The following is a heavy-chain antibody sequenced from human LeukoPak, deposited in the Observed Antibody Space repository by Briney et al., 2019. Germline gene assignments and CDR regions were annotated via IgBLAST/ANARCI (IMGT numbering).Heavy chain of an antibody. CDR3: ARDRDPSSG. CDR1: GFTFSSYW. J-gene: IGHJ4*02. Sequence: GGSLRLSCAASGFTFSSYWMSWVRQAPGKGLEWVANIKQDGSEKYYVDSVEGRFTFSRDNAKNSVYLQINSVRAEDSAVYYVARDRDPSSGWGQGTLVPVSS. CDR2: IKQDGSEK. V-gene: IGHV3-7*01. D-gene: IGHD6-25*01.